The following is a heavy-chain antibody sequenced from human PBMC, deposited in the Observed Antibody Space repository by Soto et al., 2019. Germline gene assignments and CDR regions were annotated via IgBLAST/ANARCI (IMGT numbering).Heavy chain of an antibody. Sequence: QITLKESGPTLVKPTQSLTLTCSFSGFSLTTSGEAVGWVRQPPGKALEWLALIFWNYEKRYSPSLKTRLTITGDTSKNQVVLTMTDMDPVDTATYYCAHAKPRSSGSVIEFKWHFDPRGQGTLVTVSS. V-gene: IGHV2-5*01. CDR3: AHAKPRSSGSVIEFKWHFDP. J-gene: IGHJ5*02. D-gene: IGHD2-21*01. CDR2: IFWNYEK. CDR1: GFSLTTSGEA.